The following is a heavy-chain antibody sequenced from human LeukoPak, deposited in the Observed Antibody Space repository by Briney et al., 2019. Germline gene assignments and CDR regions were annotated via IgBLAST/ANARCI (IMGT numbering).Heavy chain of an antibody. Sequence: ASVKVSCKASGYTFTGYYMHWVRQAPGQGLEWMGWINPNSGGTNYAQKFQGRVTMTRDTSISTAYMELSRLRSDDTAVYYCARGGYYDILTGYYSYWGQGTLVTVSS. D-gene: IGHD3-9*01. CDR2: INPNSGGT. J-gene: IGHJ4*02. V-gene: IGHV1-2*02. CDR3: ARGGYYDILTGYYSY. CDR1: GYTFTGYY.